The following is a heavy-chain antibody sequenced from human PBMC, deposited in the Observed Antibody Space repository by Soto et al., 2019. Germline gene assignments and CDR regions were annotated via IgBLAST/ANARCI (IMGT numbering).Heavy chain of an antibody. J-gene: IGHJ6*02. V-gene: IGHV3-9*01. CDR1: GFTFDDYA. CDR2: ISWNSGSI. Sequence: EVQLVESGGGLVQPGRSLRLSCAASGFTFDDYAMHWGRQAPGKGLEWVSGISWNSGSIGYGDSVKARFTISRDNPKRSRYLRINSVRAEDTALYDCAKGFEDSGRHDDSMDVWGQGTTVNVSS. D-gene: IGHD3-10*01. CDR3: AKGFEDSGRHDDSMDV.